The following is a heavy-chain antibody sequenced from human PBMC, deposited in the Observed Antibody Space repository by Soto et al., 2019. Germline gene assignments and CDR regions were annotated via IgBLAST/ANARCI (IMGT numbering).Heavy chain of an antibody. J-gene: IGHJ4*02. CDR1: GFMLDSYA. Sequence: GGSLRISCVASGFMLDSYAMNWVRQAPGKGLEWVSYISPGGDRIYYAESLKGRITISRDNARNSLSLQMNILSDEDTAVYYCTKSADSAGWGVDFWGQGTLVTVSS. D-gene: IGHD6-19*01. CDR2: ISPGGDRI. CDR3: TKSADSAGWGVDF. V-gene: IGHV3-48*02.